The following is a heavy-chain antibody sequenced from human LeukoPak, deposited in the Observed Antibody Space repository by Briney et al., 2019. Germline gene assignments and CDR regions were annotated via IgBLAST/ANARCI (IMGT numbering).Heavy chain of an antibody. J-gene: IGHJ4*02. D-gene: IGHD5-24*01. V-gene: IGHV3-48*03. Sequence: GGSLRLSCAASGFTFSSYEMNWVRQAPGKGLEWVSYISSSGSTIYYADSVKGRFTISRDNAKNSLYLQMNSLRAEDTAVYYCARDLGWLQFDFWGQGTLVTASS. CDR3: ARDLGWLQFDF. CDR1: GFTFSSYE. CDR2: ISSSGSTI.